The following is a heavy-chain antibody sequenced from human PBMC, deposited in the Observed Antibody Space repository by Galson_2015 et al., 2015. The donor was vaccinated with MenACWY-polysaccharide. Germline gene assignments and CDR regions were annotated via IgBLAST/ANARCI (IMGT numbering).Heavy chain of an antibody. Sequence: SETLSLTCTVSGGSISTSGYYWGWIRQPPGKGLEWVGYINYSGSTNHNPSLKSRVTMSVDTSKNQFSLNLTSVTDADTAVYYCARAIAVAGQRRDFDLWGRGTLVTVSS. V-gene: IGHV4-61*08. CDR2: INYSGST. CDR1: GGSISTSGYY. CDR3: ARAIAVAGQRRDFDL. J-gene: IGHJ2*01. D-gene: IGHD6-19*01.